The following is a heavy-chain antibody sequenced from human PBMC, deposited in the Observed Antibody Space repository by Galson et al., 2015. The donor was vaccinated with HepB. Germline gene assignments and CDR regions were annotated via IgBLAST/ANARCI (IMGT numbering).Heavy chain of an antibody. CDR1: GGSISINYW. V-gene: IGHV4-4*02. J-gene: IGHJ4*02. CDR2: IYHSGST. Sequence: SETLSLTCAVSGGSISINYWWTWVRQPPGKGLEWIGEIYHSGSTNCTPSLKSRLTVSVDKSKNQFSLKLSSVTAADTAVYYCARGNYYVSGTYYKSANFDYWGQGSLVTVSS. D-gene: IGHD3-10*01. CDR3: ARGNYYVSGTYYKSANFDY.